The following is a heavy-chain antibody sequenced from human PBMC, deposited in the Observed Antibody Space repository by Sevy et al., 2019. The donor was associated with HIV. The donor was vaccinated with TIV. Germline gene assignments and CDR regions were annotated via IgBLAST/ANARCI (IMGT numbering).Heavy chain of an antibody. V-gene: IGHV3-15*01. CDR3: TTNTYYYDSRGYPNAFDI. J-gene: IGHJ3*02. CDR2: IKSKTDGGTT. CDR1: GFTFSNAW. D-gene: IGHD3-22*01. Sequence: GSLRLSCAASGFTFSNAWMSWVRQAPGKGLEWVGRIKSKTDGGTTDYAAPVKGRFTISRDDSKNTLYLQMNSLKTEDTAVYYCTTNTYYYDSRGYPNAFDIWGQGTMVTVSS.